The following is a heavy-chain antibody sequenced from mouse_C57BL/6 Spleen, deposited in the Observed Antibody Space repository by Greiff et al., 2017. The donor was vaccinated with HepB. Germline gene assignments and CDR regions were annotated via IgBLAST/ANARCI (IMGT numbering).Heavy chain of an antibody. V-gene: IGHV3-6*01. J-gene: IGHJ4*01. D-gene: IGHD1-1*01. CDR1: GYSITSGYY. CDR2: ISYDGSN. Sequence: EVQLQESGPGLVKPSQSLSLTCSVTGYSITSGYYWNWIRQFPGNRLEWMGYISYDGSNNYNPSLKNRISITRDTSKNQFFLKLNSVTTEDTATYYCARPPYGSSYAVAMDYWGQGTSVTVSS. CDR3: ARPPYGSSYAVAMDY.